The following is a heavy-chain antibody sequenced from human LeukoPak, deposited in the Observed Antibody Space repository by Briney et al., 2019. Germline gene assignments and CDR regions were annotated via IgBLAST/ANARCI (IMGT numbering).Heavy chain of an antibody. D-gene: IGHD3-16*01. CDR1: GYTFTNYD. J-gene: IGHJ6*03. CDR3: ASSAGGVRPLGGLHYHYYYMDV. V-gene: IGHV1-8*01. Sequence: GASVKVSCKASGYTFTNYDINWVRQATGQGLEWMGWMNPNSGNTGYAQKFQGRVTMTRNTSIRTVYMGMSSLRSEDTAVYYCASSAGGVRPLGGLHYHYYYMDVWGKGTTVTVSS. CDR2: MNPNSGNT.